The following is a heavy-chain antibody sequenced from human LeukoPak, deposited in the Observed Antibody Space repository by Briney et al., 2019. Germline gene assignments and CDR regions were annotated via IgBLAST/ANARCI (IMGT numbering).Heavy chain of an antibody. CDR2: ISYDGGNK. CDR1: GFTFSDYA. D-gene: IGHD6-19*01. Sequence: GRSLRLSCAASGFTFSDYAMHWVRQAPGKGLEWVAVISYDGGNKYYADSVKGRFTISRDSSKNTLYLQMNSLRADDTAVYYCAGSSGWYAPADYWGQGTLVTVSS. J-gene: IGHJ4*02. CDR3: AGSSGWYAPADY. V-gene: IGHV3-30*04.